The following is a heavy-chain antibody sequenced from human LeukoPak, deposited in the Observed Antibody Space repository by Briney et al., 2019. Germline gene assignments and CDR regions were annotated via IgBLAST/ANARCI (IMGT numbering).Heavy chain of an antibody. CDR2: ISTSKGNT. V-gene: IGHV1-18*01. CDR1: GYSFTSFG. Sequence: GASVKVSCKASGYSFTSFGISWVRQAPGQGLEWMGWISTSKGNTIYAQKFQDRVIMTRDTSTSIAYMELRRLRSDDTAVYYCARDKQYVFDVWGQGTRVNVSP. J-gene: IGHJ3*01. D-gene: IGHD6-19*01. CDR3: ARDKQYVFDV.